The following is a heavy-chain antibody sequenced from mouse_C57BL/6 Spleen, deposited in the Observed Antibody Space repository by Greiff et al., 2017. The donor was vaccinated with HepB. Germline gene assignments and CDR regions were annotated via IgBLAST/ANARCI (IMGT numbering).Heavy chain of an antibody. D-gene: IGHD2-5*01. CDR1: GYTFTTYP. J-gene: IGHJ3*01. CDR3: ARPDPSNYGWFAY. Sequence: QVHVKQSGAELVKPGASVKMSCKASGYTFTTYPIEWMKQNHGKSLEWIGNFHPYNDDTKYNEKFKGKATLTVEKSSSTVYLELSRLTSDDSAVYYCARPDPSNYGWFAYWGQGTLVTVSA. CDR2: FHPYNDDT. V-gene: IGHV1-47*01.